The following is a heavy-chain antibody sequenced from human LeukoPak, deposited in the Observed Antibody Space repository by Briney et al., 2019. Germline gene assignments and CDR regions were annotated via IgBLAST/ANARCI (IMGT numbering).Heavy chain of an antibody. Sequence: GGSLRLSCAASGFTFSSYAMSWVRQAPGKGLEWVSAISGSGGSTYYADSVKGRFTISRDNSKNTLYLQMNSLRAEDTALYYCARDTHYYGSGSPAFDIWGQGTMVTVSS. CDR2: ISGSGGST. V-gene: IGHV3-23*01. CDR3: ARDTHYYGSGSPAFDI. J-gene: IGHJ3*02. CDR1: GFTFSSYA. D-gene: IGHD3-10*01.